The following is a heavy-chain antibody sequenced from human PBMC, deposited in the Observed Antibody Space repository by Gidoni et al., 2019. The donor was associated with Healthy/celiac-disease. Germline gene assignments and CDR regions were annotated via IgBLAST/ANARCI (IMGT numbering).Heavy chain of an antibody. V-gene: IGHV2-5*02. Sequence: QITLKESGPTLVKPTQTLTLTCTFSGFSLSTSGVGVGWIRQPPGKALEWLALIYWDDDKRYSPSLKSRLTITKDTSKNQVVLTMTNMDPVDTATYYCAHSLRPNTILGESPLFTIFGVPYYNWFDPWGQGTLVTVSS. J-gene: IGHJ5*02. CDR1: GFSLSTSGVG. CDR3: AHSLRPNTILGESPLFTIFGVPYYNWFDP. CDR2: IYWDDDK. D-gene: IGHD3-3*01.